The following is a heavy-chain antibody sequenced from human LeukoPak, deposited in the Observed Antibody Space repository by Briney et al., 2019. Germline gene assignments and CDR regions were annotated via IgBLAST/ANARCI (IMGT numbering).Heavy chain of an antibody. D-gene: IGHD5-12*01. CDR3: ARRASGPIGAFDY. Sequence: GGPLRLSCAASGFTFSRYWMHWVRQAPGKGLVWVSRISPDGSRTTYADSVKGRFSVSRDDGVNSLYLQMEGLTVEDTAMYYCARRASGPIGAFDYWGQGALVTVSS. CDR1: GFTFSRYW. V-gene: IGHV3-74*01. CDR2: ISPDGSRT. J-gene: IGHJ4*02.